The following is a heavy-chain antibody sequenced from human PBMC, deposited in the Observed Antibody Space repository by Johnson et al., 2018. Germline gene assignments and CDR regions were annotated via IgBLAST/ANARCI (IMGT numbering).Heavy chain of an antibody. J-gene: IGHJ3*02. V-gene: IGHV3-13*01. CDR1: GFTFSSYD. CDR3: ARGLSAQGSSAFDI. Sequence: VELVESGGGLVKXGGSLRLSCAASGFTFSSYDMHWVRQATGKGLEWVSAIGTAGDTYYPGSVKGRFTISRENAKNSLYLQMNSLRAGDTAVYYCARGLSAQGSSAFDIWGQGTTVTVSS. CDR2: IGTAGDT. D-gene: IGHD2-2*01.